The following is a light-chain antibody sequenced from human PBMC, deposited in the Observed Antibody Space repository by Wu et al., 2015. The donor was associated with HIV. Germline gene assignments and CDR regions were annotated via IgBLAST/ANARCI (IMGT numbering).Light chain of an antibody. J-gene: IGKJ4*01. CDR3: QQRSNYALT. V-gene: IGKV3-15*01. CDR1: QSVNNN. Sequence: DIVMTQSPATLSVSPGERATLFCRASQSVNNNLAWYQQKPGQGPRLLIYGASTRATGIPVRFSGSGSGTEFTLTISSLQSEDFAVYYCQQRSNYALTFGGGTKVEIK. CDR2: GAS.